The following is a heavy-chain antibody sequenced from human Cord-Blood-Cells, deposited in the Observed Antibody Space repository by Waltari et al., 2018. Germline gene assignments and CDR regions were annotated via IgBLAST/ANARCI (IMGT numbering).Heavy chain of an antibody. V-gene: IGHV4-34*01. CDR2: INHSGST. CDR1: GGSFSGYY. CDR3: ARGDLSTTGTTEPDDAFDI. D-gene: IGHD1-1*01. Sequence: QVQLQQWGAGLLQPSETLSLTCAVYGGSFSGYYWRWLRQPPRKGLGWIGEINHSGSTNYNPSLKSRVTISVDTSKNQFSLKLSSVTAADTAVYYCARGDLSTTGTTEPDDAFDIWGQGTMVTVSS. J-gene: IGHJ3*02.